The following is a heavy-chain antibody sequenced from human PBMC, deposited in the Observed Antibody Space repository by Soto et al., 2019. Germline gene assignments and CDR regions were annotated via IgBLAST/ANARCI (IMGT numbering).Heavy chain of an antibody. Sequence: GGSLRLSCAASGFTFSSYAMSWVRQAPGKGLEWVSGISGSGGSTYYADSVKGRFTISRDNSKNTLYLQMNSLRAEDTAVYYCAKVLGLVWVVTPDAFDIWGQGTMVTVSS. V-gene: IGHV3-23*01. CDR2: ISGSGGST. J-gene: IGHJ3*02. CDR1: GFTFSSYA. D-gene: IGHD2-21*02. CDR3: AKVLGLVWVVTPDAFDI.